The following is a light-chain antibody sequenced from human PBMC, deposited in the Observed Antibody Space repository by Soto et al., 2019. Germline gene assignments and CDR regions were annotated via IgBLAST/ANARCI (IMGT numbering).Light chain of an antibody. CDR1: SSNIGNNY. J-gene: IGLJ1*01. CDR3: ATWHDYFYV. CDR2: DNN. Sequence: QSVLTQPPSVSAAPGQKVTISCSGSSSNIGNNYVSWYQQLPGTAPKLLIYDNNKRPSGVPDRFSASKSGTSASLAISGLQSEDEADYYCATWHDYFYVFGTGTKLTVL. V-gene: IGLV1-51*01.